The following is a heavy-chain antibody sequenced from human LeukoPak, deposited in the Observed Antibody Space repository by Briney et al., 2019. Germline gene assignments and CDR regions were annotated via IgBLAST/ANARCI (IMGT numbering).Heavy chain of an antibody. CDR1: GFTLSDYY. Sequence: GGSLRLSCAASGFTLSDYYMSWIRQAPGKGLEWVSYISSSGSTIYYADSVKGRFTISRDNTKNSLYLQMNSLRAEDTAVYYCAQIFDNWFDPWGQGTLVTVSS. CDR3: AQIFDNWFDP. J-gene: IGHJ5*02. CDR2: ISSSGSTI. V-gene: IGHV3-11*01. D-gene: IGHD3-9*01.